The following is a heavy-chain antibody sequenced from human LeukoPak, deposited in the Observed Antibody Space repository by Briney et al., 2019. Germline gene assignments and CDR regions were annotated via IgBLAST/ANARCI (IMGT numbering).Heavy chain of an antibody. CDR3: ARQGVVPAATEY. V-gene: IGHV4-34*01. Sequence: PSETLSLTCAVDGGSFSGYYWSWIRQPPGKGLEWIGEINHSGSTNYNPSLKSRVTISVDTSKDQFSLKLSSVTAADTAVYYCARQGVVPAATEYWGQGTLVTVSS. D-gene: IGHD2-2*01. CDR1: GGSFSGYY. J-gene: IGHJ4*02. CDR2: INHSGST.